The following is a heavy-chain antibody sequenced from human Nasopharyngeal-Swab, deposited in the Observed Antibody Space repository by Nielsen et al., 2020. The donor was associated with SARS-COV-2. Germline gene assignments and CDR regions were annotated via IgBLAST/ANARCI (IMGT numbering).Heavy chain of an antibody. Sequence: WIRQSPGKGLEWVANIKQDGSEKYYVDSVKGRFTVSRDNAKKSLYLQMNSLRAEDTAVYYCARRISGGYDPWGQGTLVTVSS. CDR2: IKQDGSEK. D-gene: IGHD1-26*01. V-gene: IGHV3-7*03. J-gene: IGHJ5*02. CDR3: ARRISGGYDP.